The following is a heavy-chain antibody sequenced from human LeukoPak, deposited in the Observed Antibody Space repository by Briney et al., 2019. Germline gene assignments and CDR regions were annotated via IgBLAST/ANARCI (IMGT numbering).Heavy chain of an antibody. V-gene: IGHV1-2*02. Sequence: ASVKVSCTASGYTFTGYYMHWVRQAPGQGLEWMGWINPNSGGTNYAQKFQGRVTMTRDTSISTAYMELSRLRSDDTAVYYCAGDIGGIVGAPLDYWGQGTLVTVSS. D-gene: IGHD1-26*01. CDR2: INPNSGGT. J-gene: IGHJ4*02. CDR1: GYTFTGYY. CDR3: AGDIGGIVGAPLDY.